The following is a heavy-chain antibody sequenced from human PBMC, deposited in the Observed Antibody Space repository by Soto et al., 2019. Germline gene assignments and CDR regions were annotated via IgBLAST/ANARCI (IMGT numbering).Heavy chain of an antibody. D-gene: IGHD2-15*01. Sequence: GGSLRLSCAASGFTFSSYGMHWVRQAPGKGLEWVVVISYDGSNKYYADSVKGRFTISRDNSKNTLYLQMNSLRAEDTAVYYCAKVNLYCSGGSCPPIYGMDVWGQGTTVTVSS. CDR1: GFTFSSYG. V-gene: IGHV3-30*18. J-gene: IGHJ6*02. CDR3: AKVNLYCSGGSCPPIYGMDV. CDR2: ISYDGSNK.